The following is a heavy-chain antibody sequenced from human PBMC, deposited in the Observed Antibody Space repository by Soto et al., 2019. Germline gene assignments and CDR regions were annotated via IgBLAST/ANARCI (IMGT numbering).Heavy chain of an antibody. Sequence: SETLSLTCTVSGASFSSNSFYWGWIRQPPGRGLEWIGSIFYSGSSYYNASLKSRVTMSVDTSKNQFSLKLSSVTAADTAVYYCARHDSGPLDNWGQGTLVTVSS. CDR1: GASFSSNSFY. J-gene: IGHJ4*02. CDR3: ARHDSGPLDN. CDR2: IFYSGSS. V-gene: IGHV4-39*01. D-gene: IGHD2-21*01.